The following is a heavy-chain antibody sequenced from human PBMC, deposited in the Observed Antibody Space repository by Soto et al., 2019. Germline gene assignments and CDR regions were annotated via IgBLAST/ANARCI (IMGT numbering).Heavy chain of an antibody. J-gene: IGHJ4*02. CDR3: AKPPALAPYSTCLSQD. Sequence: QVQLVESGGGVVQPGRSLRLSCAASGFTFSRYALHCVRQAPGKGLEWVAVISYDGSNKYYSDSAKGRLSISRDDSRNTLYLLMNSLRADYPAVYFCAKPPALAPYSTCLSQDWGQGTLVTVSS. D-gene: IGHD6-13*01. CDR1: GFTFSRYA. V-gene: IGHV3-30-3*01. CDR2: ISYDGSNK.